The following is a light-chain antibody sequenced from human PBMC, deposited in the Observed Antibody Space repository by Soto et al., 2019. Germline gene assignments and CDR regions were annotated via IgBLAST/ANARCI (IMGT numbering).Light chain of an antibody. CDR1: SSDVGAYDY. CDR3: RSFAGSNNFPYV. V-gene: IGLV2-8*01. CDR2: EIN. J-gene: IGLJ1*01. Sequence: QSVLTQPPSASGSPGQSVTISCTGTSSDVGAYDYVSWYQQHPGKAPKLMIYEINKRPSGVPDRFSGSKSGNTASLTVSGLQAEDEADYYCRSFAGSNNFPYVFGNGTKVTV.